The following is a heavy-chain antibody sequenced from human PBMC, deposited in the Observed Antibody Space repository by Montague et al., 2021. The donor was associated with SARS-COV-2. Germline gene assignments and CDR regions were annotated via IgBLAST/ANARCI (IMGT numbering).Heavy chain of an antibody. Sequence: SETLSLTCTVSGGSISGYYWSWIRQSPGKGLEWIGYIYYSGSTKYNPFLESRVIVSVDRSKNQVSLKLSSVTPADTAVYYCARLLRSCSNGVCRTYYYYAMDVWGQGTTVTVSS. CDR3: ARLLRSCSNGVCRTYYYYAMDV. CDR2: IYYSGST. CDR1: GGSISGYY. J-gene: IGHJ6*02. V-gene: IGHV4-59*01. D-gene: IGHD2-8*01.